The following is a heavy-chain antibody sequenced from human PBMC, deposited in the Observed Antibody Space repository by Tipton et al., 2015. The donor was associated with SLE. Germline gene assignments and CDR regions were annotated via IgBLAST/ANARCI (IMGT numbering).Heavy chain of an antibody. V-gene: IGHV4-34*01. J-gene: IGHJ6*03. CDR1: GVSGMSFTGYL. CDR2: INHSGRT. Sequence: TLSLTCGVYGVSGMSFTGYLWTWIRQPPGKGLEWIGEINHSGRTNYNSSLQSRVTLSVDTSKNQFSLTLTSVTAADTAVYFCARDPADYFDSSGRRLYHYYFMDVWGKGTTVTVSS. D-gene: IGHD3-22*01. CDR3: ARDPADYFDSSGRRLYHYYFMDV.